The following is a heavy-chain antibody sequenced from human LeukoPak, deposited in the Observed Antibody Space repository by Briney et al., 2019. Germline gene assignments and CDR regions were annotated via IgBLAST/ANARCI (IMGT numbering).Heavy chain of an antibody. V-gene: IGHV3-48*03. D-gene: IGHD6-6*01. CDR3: ARGGAARPDF. J-gene: IGHJ4*02. CDR2: ITSSGITI. Sequence: PGGSLRLSCAASGFTFSSYEMNWVRQAPGKGLEWVSYITSSGITIYYADSVKGRFTISRDNAKNSLYLQMNSLRVEDTAVYYCARGGAARPDFWGQGTLVTVSS. CDR1: GFTFSSYE.